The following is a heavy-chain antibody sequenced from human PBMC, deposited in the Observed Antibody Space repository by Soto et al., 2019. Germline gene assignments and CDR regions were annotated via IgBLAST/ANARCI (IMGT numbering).Heavy chain of an antibody. CDR3: ASYRGAGTTDFRLFDT. V-gene: IGHV4-61*01. Sequence: QVQLQESGPGLVKPSETLSLTCTVSGGSVSSGSYYWSWIRQPPGKGLEWIGYIYYSGSTNYNPSLKRRVTVSVDKSKDQFSLKLSSWTAADTAVYYCASYRGAGTTDFRLFDTWGQGTLVTVSS. CDR2: IYYSGST. J-gene: IGHJ5*02. CDR1: GGSVSSGSYY. D-gene: IGHD1-7*01.